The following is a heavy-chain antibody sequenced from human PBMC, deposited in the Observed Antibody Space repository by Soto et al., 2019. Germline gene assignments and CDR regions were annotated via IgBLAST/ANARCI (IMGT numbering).Heavy chain of an antibody. J-gene: IGHJ6*03. CDR1: GFTFSNAW. D-gene: IGHD3-3*01. CDR3: TTDPDVFTSGAPNYMDV. V-gene: IGHV3-15*01. Sequence: GGSLRLSCAASGFTFSNAWMSWVRQAPGKGLEWVGRIKSKTDGGTTDYAAPVKGRFTISRDDSKNTLYLQMNSLKTEDTAVYYCTTDPDVFTSGAPNYMDVWGKGTTVTVSS. CDR2: IKSKTDGGTT.